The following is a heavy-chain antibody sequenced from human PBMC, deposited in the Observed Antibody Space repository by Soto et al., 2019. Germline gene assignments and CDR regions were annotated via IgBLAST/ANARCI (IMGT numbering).Heavy chain of an antibody. CDR3: AKSKGGLGGPVDY. Sequence: ASVKVSCKASGYTFTDYFMHWVRQAPGQGLEWMGWINPNIGGANYAEKFQGRVTMTGDTSISTPYMERSRLKSDDTAVYYCAKSKGGLGGPVDYWGQEPLVPVP. D-gene: IGHD2-15*01. CDR1: GYTFTDYF. CDR2: INPNIGGA. V-gene: IGHV1-2*02. J-gene: IGHJ4*02.